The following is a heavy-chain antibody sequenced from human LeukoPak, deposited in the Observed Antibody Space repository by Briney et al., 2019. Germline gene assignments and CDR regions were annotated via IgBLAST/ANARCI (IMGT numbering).Heavy chain of an antibody. CDR2: VHNSGST. J-gene: IGHJ4*02. V-gene: IGHV4-4*07. CDR3: ARDGGGNRNFDY. CDR1: GASMVGYY. D-gene: IGHD4-23*01. Sequence: PSETLSLTCDVSGASMVGYYWSWIRQSAGGGLEWIGRVHNSGSTNYHPSLRSRVTLSEDVSKSQFYLRLTSVTAADTAVYYCARDGGGNRNFDYWGQGTLVAVSS.